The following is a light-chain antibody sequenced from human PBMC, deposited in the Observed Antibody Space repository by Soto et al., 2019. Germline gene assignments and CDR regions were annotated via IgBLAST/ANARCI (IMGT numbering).Light chain of an antibody. Sequence: DIQMTQSPSSLSASVGDRVTITCRASQSISSYLNWYQQKPGKAPKLLIYAASSLQSGVPSRFSGSGSGTDFTLTISSLQPEDFATYYCQQLSGYPITFGQGTRLEIK. CDR2: AAS. V-gene: IGKV1-39*01. J-gene: IGKJ5*01. CDR3: QQLSGYPIT. CDR1: QSISSY.